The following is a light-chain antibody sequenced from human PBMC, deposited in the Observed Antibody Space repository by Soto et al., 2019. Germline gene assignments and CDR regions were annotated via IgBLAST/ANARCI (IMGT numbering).Light chain of an antibody. CDR1: QGISSY. V-gene: IGKV1-9*01. Sequence: DIQLTQSPSFLSASVGDRVTITCRASQGISSYFAWYQQKPGKAPKLLIYAVSTLQCGVPSRFSGSASGTEFTLTISSLQPEDVATYYCQQHNSYRLTFGGGTKVEIK. CDR3: QQHNSYRLT. CDR2: AVS. J-gene: IGKJ4*01.